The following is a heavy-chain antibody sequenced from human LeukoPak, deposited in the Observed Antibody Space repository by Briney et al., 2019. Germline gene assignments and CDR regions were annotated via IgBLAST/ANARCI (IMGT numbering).Heavy chain of an antibody. V-gene: IGHV1-2*02. CDR3: STEDKYCTSTTCGDF. Sequence: ASVKVSCKASGYTFTDYYVHWVRQAPGQGLEWMEYMKPFSGDSHYPRKFQDRVTMTRDTSTRTAYLELSGLTSDDTAVYYCSTEDKYCTSTTCGDFWGQGTLVTVSS. CDR2: MKPFSGDS. CDR1: GYTFTDYY. J-gene: IGHJ4*02. D-gene: IGHD2-2*01.